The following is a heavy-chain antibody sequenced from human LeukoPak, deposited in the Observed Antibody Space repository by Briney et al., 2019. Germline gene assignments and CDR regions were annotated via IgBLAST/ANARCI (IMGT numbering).Heavy chain of an antibody. D-gene: IGHD3-22*01. Sequence: SETLSLTCTVSGGSITTNNYYWSWIRQPAGKGLEWIGRIYTSGSTNYNPSLKSRVTISVDTSKNQFSLKLSSVTAADTAVYYCAREYYDSSGYYTATYYYYYMDVWGKGTTVTISS. CDR2: IYTSGST. J-gene: IGHJ6*03. CDR1: GGSITTNNYY. V-gene: IGHV4-61*02. CDR3: AREYYDSSGYYTATYYYYYMDV.